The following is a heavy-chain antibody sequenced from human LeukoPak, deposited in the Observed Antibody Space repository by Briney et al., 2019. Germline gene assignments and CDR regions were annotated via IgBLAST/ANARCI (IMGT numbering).Heavy chain of an antibody. Sequence: GGSLRLSCAASGFTVSSTYMSWVRQAPGKGLEWVSLIYSGGSTYYADSVKGRFTISRDNSENTLYFQMNSQTAEDTAVYYCAKGSKRYLDYWGQGTLVTVSS. CDR2: IYSGGST. CDR3: AKGSKRYLDY. CDR1: GFTVSSTY. J-gene: IGHJ4*02. V-gene: IGHV3-66*01.